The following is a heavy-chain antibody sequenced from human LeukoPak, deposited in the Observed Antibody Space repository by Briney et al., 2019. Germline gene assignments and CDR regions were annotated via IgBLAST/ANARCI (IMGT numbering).Heavy chain of an antibody. Sequence: GRSLRLSCAASGFTFSSYAMHWVRQAPGKGLEWVAVISYDGSNKYYADSVKGRFTISRDNSKNTLYLQMNSLRAEDTAVYYCARDAGRASNWFGAWGQGILVTVSS. D-gene: IGHD3-10*01. J-gene: IGHJ5*02. CDR1: GFTFSSYA. CDR2: ISYDGSNK. CDR3: ARDAGRASNWFGA. V-gene: IGHV3-30-3*01.